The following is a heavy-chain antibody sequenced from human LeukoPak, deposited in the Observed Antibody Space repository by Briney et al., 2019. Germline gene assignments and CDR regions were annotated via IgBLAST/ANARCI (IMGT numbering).Heavy chain of an antibody. Sequence: GRSLRLSCAASGFTFSSYDMHWVRQAAGKGLEWVAVISYDGSNKYYADSVKGRFTISRDNSKNTLYLQMNSLRAEDTAVYYCAKSHRVGAQWPQGDWGQGTLVTVSS. V-gene: IGHV3-30*18. CDR1: GFTFSSYD. CDR3: AKSHRVGAQWPQGD. CDR2: ISYDGSNK. J-gene: IGHJ4*02. D-gene: IGHD6-19*01.